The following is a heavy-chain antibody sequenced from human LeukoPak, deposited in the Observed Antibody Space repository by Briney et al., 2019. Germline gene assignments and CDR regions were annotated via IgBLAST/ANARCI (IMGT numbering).Heavy chain of an antibody. V-gene: IGHV1-58*02. CDR2: IVVGSGNT. D-gene: IGHD3-3*01. J-gene: IGHJ5*02. Sequence: SVKVSCKASGFTFTSSAMQWVRQARGQRLEWIGWIVVGSGNTNYAQKFQERVTITRDMSTSTVYMELSSLRSEDTAVYYCAREAITIFGVVRTQTTYGPHRFDPWGQGTLVTVSS. CDR3: AREAITIFGVVRTQTTYGPHRFDP. CDR1: GFTFTSSA.